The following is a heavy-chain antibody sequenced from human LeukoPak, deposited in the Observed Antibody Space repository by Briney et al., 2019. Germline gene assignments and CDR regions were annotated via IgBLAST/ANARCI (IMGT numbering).Heavy chain of an antibody. Sequence: SETLSLTCTVSGGSISSYYWSWIRQPPGKGLEWIGYIYYSGSTNYNPSLKSRVTISVDTSKNQFSLKLSSVTAADTAVSYCARFDCSGGSCYYFDYWGQGTLVTVSS. CDR1: GGSISSYY. CDR3: ARFDCSGGSCYYFDY. CDR2: IYYSGST. D-gene: IGHD2-15*01. J-gene: IGHJ4*02. V-gene: IGHV4-59*01.